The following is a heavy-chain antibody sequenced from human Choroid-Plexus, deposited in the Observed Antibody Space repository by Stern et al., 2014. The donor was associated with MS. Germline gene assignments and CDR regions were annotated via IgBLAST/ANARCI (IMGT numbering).Heavy chain of an antibody. CDR2: INTHTGEP. J-gene: IGHJ4*02. D-gene: IGHD4-11*01. CDR1: GYTFTNYA. CDR3: ARQDSNYIFDY. V-gene: IGHV7-4-1*02. Sequence: VQLVESVSEMKEPGASVKVSCKGSGYTFTNYALNWVRQAPGQGLEWVGWINTHTGEPTYAQDFTGRFVFSLDTSVSTAYLQISGLKADDTAVYYCARQDSNYIFDYWGQGTLVTVSS.